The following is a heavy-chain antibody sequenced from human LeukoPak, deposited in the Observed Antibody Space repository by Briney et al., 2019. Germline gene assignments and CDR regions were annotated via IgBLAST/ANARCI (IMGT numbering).Heavy chain of an antibody. CDR3: ARDFGGVDAFDI. CDR2: IYYSGST. J-gene: IGHJ3*02. Sequence: SETLSLTCTVSGGSISSYYWSWIRQPPGKGLGWIGYIYYSGSTNYNPSLKSRVTISVDTSKNQFSLKLSSVTAADTAVYYCARDFGGVDAFDIWGQGTMVTVSS. CDR1: GGSISSYY. V-gene: IGHV4-59*01. D-gene: IGHD2-8*01.